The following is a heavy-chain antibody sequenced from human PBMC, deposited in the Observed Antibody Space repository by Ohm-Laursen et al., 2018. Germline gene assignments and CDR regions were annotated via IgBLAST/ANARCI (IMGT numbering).Heavy chain of an antibody. CDR1: GGSFSGYY. D-gene: IGHD4-23*01. CDR3: ARGRLPTVAEHDAFDI. CDR2: INHSRST. V-gene: IGHV4-34*01. J-gene: IGHJ3*02. Sequence: PGTLSLTWAVYGGSFSGYYWSWIRQPPGKGLEWIGEINHSRSTNYNPSLKSRVTISVDTSKNQFSLKLSSVIAADTAVYYCARGRLPTVAEHDAFDIWGQGTMVTVSS.